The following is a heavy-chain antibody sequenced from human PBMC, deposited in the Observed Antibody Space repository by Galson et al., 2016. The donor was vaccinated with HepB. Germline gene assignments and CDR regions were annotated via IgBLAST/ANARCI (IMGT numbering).Heavy chain of an antibody. D-gene: IGHD3-22*01. CDR1: GYTFTGYY. CDR2: VNPNTGGT. V-gene: IGHV1-2*04. Sequence: SVKVSCKASGYTFTGYYMHWVRQAPGQGLEWMGWVNPNTGGTKYAQKFQGSVTMTRDTSISTAYMELSRLRSDDTAVYYCARGYYYDTAGYYRPYYFDYWGQGTLVTVSS. CDR3: ARGYYYDTAGYYRPYYFDY. J-gene: IGHJ4*02.